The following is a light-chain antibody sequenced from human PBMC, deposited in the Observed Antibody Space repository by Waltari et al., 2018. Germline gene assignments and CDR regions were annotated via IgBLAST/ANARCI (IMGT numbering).Light chain of an antibody. CDR1: SSNIGDNY. J-gene: IGLJ1*01. Sequence: QSLLTQPPSVSAAPRQKVTISCSGSSSNIGDNYVSWYRQLPGTAPKLLIYDNDSVPSGVPDRFSGAKSGTSATLGITGLQTGDEADYYCGTWDTSLSAYVFGPGTKVTVL. V-gene: IGLV1-51*01. CDR3: GTWDTSLSAYV. CDR2: DND.